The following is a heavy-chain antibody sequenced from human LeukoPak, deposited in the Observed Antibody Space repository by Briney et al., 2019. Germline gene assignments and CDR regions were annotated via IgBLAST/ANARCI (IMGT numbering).Heavy chain of an antibody. D-gene: IGHD3-3*02. V-gene: IGHV3-48*01. Sequence: GGSLRLSCAASGLSFGTYSMKWVRQAPGKGLEWVSYIDSSSSTIHYADSVKGRFTISRDNTKKSVYLQMNSLRAEDTVVYYCARILSLYYAMDVWGQGTTVIVSS. J-gene: IGHJ6*02. CDR1: GLSFGTYS. CDR2: IDSSSSTI. CDR3: ARILSLYYAMDV.